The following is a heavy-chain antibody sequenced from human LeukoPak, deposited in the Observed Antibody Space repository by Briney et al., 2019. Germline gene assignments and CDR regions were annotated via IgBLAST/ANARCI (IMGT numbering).Heavy chain of an antibody. Sequence: PGGSLRLSCAASGFTLSSYAMSWVRQAPGKGLEWVFAISDSGNTYHADSVKGRFTISRDSSKNTLYLQMNSLRAEDTAVYYCAKGLKYYYDSSPSPGMYWGQGTLVTVSS. CDR1: GFTLSSYA. CDR2: ISDSGNT. CDR3: AKGLKYYYDSSPSPGMY. V-gene: IGHV3-23*01. J-gene: IGHJ4*02. D-gene: IGHD3-22*01.